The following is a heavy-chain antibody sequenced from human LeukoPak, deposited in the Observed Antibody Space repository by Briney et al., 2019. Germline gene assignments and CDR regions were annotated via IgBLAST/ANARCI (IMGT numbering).Heavy chain of an antibody. CDR3: AKGIAAGYGYYFDY. CDR1: GFTFSSYG. J-gene: IGHJ4*02. D-gene: IGHD6-13*01. Sequence: GGSLRLSCAASGFTFSSYGMSWVRQAPGKGLEWVSAISGSGGSTYYADSVKGRFTISRDNSKNTLYLQMNSLRAEDTAVYYCAKGIAAGYGYYFDYWGQGTLVTVSS. CDR2: ISGSGGST. V-gene: IGHV3-23*01.